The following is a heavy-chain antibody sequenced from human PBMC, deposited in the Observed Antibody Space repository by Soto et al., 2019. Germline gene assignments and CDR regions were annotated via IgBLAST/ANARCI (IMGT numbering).Heavy chain of an antibody. CDR1: GFTFSDFG. CDR3: AKEPWSSSRGRGDYYYYMDV. Sequence: GGSLRLSCTPSGFTFSDFGMHWVRQAPGKGLEWVAFISHDGSNEYYAESVKGRFTISRDNSKNALYLQVNSLGTEDTAVYYCAKEPWSSSRGRGDYYYYMDVWGKGTTVTVSS. D-gene: IGHD2-2*01. CDR2: ISHDGSNE. J-gene: IGHJ6*03. V-gene: IGHV3-30*18.